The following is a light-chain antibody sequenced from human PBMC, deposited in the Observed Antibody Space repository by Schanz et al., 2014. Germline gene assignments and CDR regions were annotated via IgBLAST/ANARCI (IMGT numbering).Light chain of an antibody. CDR2: EGS. V-gene: IGLV2-23*01. CDR3: CSYAGSYTS. J-gene: IGLJ2*01. Sequence: QSALTQPASVSGSPGQSITISCTGTSSDVGSYNLVSWYQQHPGKAPKVMIYEGSKRPSGVSDRFSGSKSGNTASLTISGLQAEDEADYYCCSYAGSYTSFGGGTKPTVL. CDR1: SSDVGSYNL.